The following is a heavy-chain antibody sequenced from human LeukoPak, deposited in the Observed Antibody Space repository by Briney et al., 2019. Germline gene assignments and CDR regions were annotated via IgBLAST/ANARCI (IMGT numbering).Heavy chain of an antibody. V-gene: IGHV3-48*03. Sequence: GGSLRLSCAASGFTFSSYEMNWVRQAPGKGLEWVSYISSSGSTIYYADSVKGRFTISRDNARNSLYLQMNSLRAEDTAVYYCARDFNYGGNFDYWGQGTLVTVSS. J-gene: IGHJ4*02. D-gene: IGHD4-23*01. CDR1: GFTFSSYE. CDR3: ARDFNYGGNFDY. CDR2: ISSSGSTI.